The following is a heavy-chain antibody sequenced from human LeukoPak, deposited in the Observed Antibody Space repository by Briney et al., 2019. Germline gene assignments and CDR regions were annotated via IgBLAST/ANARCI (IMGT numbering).Heavy chain of an antibody. D-gene: IGHD3-3*01. V-gene: IGHV3-7*01. J-gene: IGHJ4*02. CDR3: ATDRGWRTSGYYLYYFEY. Sequence: PGGSLRLSCAASGFFFRNYFMSWVRQAPGKGLEWVASIKNDGSEKYYVDSVRGRYTISRDNTKNSLYLQMSSLRAEDAAVYYCATDRGWRTSGYYLYYFEYWGQGTLVTVSS. CDR2: IKNDGSEK. CDR1: GFFFRNYF.